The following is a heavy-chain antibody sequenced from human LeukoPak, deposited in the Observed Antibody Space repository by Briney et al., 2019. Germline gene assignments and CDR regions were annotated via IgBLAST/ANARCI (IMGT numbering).Heavy chain of an antibody. CDR3: ARDRPAAILSGDDAFDI. J-gene: IGHJ3*02. Sequence: PGGSLRLSCAVAGFTVSSNYMSWVRQAPGKGLEWVSVIYSGGSTYYADSVKGRFTISRDNSKNTLYLQMNSLRAEDTAVYYCARDRPAAILSGDDAFDIWGQGTMVTVSS. V-gene: IGHV3-66*02. CDR1: GFTVSSNY. D-gene: IGHD2-2*02. CDR2: IYSGGST.